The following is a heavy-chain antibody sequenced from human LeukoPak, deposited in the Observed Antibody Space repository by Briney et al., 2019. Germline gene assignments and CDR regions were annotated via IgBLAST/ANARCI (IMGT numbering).Heavy chain of an antibody. CDR1: GFTVSSNY. V-gene: IGHV3-66*01. D-gene: IGHD3-22*01. CDR2: IYSGGST. J-gene: IGHJ4*02. CDR3: ARGRSSGYYDPGYFDY. Sequence: GGSLRLSCAASGFTVSSNYMSWVRQAPGEGLERVSVIYSGGSTYYADSVKGRFTISRDNSKNTLYLQMNSLRAEDTAVYYCARGRSSGYYDPGYFDYWGQGTLVTVSS.